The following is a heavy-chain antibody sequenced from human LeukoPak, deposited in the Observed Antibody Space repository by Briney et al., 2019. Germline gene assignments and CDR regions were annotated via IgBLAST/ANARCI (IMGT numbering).Heavy chain of an antibody. CDR3: ARDQKVYFDY. Sequence: PSETLSLTCGVSGGSISSSNWWSWVRQPPGKGLEWVSSISSSSSYIYYADSVKGRFTISRDNAKNSLYLQMNSLRAEDTAVYYCARDQKVYFDYWGQGTLVTVSS. J-gene: IGHJ4*02. CDR2: ISSSSSYI. CDR1: GGSISSSN. V-gene: IGHV3-21*01.